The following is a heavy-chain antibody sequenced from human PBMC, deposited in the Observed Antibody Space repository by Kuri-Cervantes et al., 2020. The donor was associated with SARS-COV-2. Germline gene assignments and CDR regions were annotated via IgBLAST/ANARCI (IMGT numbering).Heavy chain of an antibody. V-gene: IGHV3-30*02. CDR2: MRYDGSNK. Sequence: GGSLRLSCAASGFTFSSYGMHWVRQAPGKGLEWVAFMRYDGSNKYYADSVKCRFTISRDNSKNTLYLQMNSLRAEDTAVYYCAREPQGYSGYDYFDYWGQGTLVTVSS. CDR3: AREPQGYSGYDYFDY. D-gene: IGHD5-12*01. J-gene: IGHJ4*02. CDR1: GFTFSSYG.